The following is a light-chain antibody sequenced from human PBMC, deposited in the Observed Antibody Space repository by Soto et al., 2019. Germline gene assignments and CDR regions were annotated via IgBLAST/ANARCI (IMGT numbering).Light chain of an antibody. V-gene: IGLV2-14*01. Sequence: QSVLTQPASVSGSPGQSITISCTGTSSDVGGYTYVSWYQQHPGKAPKLMIYDVSNRPSGVSNRFSGSKSGNTASLTISGLQAEDEADYYCSSYTSSSPLVFGGGTKVNVL. CDR2: DVS. CDR1: SSDVGGYTY. CDR3: SSYTSSSPLV. J-gene: IGLJ3*02.